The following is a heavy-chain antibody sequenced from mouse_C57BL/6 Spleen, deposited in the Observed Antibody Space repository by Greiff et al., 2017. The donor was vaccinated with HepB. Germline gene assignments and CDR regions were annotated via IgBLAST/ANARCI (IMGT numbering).Heavy chain of an antibody. Sequence: VQLKESGPGLVQPSQSLSITCPVSGFSLTSYGVHWVRQSPGKGLGWLGVIWSGGSTDYNAAFISRLSISKDNSKSHVFFKMNRLQADDTAIYYCARDFRYEGYYGYFDYWGQGTTLTVAS. CDR1: GFSLTSYG. CDR2: IWSGGST. V-gene: IGHV2-2*01. J-gene: IGHJ2*01. CDR3: ARDFRYEGYYGYFDY. D-gene: IGHD2-3*01.